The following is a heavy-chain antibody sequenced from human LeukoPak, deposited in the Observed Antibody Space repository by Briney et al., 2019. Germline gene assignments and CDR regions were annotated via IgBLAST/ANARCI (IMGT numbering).Heavy chain of an antibody. CDR1: GYTFTSCD. V-gene: IGHV1-8*01. J-gene: IGHJ4*02. D-gene: IGHD4-23*01. CDR3: ARGNYDGYYFDY. CDR2: MTPNSGNT. Sequence: GASVKASCKASGYTFTSCDINWVRQASGQGLEWMGWMTPNSGNTGYAQKFQGRVTMTRNTSIGTAYMELRSLTSEDAAVYYCARGNYDGYYFDYWGQGTLVTVSS.